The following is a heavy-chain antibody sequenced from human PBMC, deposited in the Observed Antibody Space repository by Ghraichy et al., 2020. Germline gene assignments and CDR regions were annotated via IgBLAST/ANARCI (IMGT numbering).Heavy chain of an antibody. CDR3: AKDGSPEYYYDSSGLDY. CDR1: GFTFSSYG. D-gene: IGHD3-22*01. Sequence: GESLNISCAASGFTFSSYGMHWVRQAPGKGLEWVAVISYDGSNKYYADSVKGRFTISRDNSKNTLYLQMNSLRAEDTAVYYCAKDGSPEYYYDSSGLDYWGQGTLVTVSS. CDR2: ISYDGSNK. J-gene: IGHJ4*02. V-gene: IGHV3-30*18.